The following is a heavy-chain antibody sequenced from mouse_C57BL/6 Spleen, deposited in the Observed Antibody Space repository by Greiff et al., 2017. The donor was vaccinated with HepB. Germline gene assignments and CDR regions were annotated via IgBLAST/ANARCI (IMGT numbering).Heavy chain of an antibody. CDR3: ARDSTVVAGMDY. V-gene: IGHV1-42*01. J-gene: IGHJ4*01. CDR2: INPSTGGT. Sequence: VQLQQSGPELVKPGASVKISCKASGYSFTGYYMNWVKQSPEKSLEWIGEINPSTGGTTYNQKFKAKATLTVDKSSSTAYMQLKSLTSEDSAVYYCARDSTVVAGMDYWGQGTSVTVSS. CDR1: GYSFTGYY. D-gene: IGHD1-1*01.